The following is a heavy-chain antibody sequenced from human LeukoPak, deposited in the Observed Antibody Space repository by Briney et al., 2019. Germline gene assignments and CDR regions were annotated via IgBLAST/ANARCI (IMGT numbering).Heavy chain of an antibody. V-gene: IGHV4-30-4*08. CDR1: GGSISSGDYY. Sequence: SETLSLTCTVSGGSISSGDYYWSWIRQPPGTGLEWIGYIYYSGSTYYNPSLKSRVTISVDTSKNQFSLKLSSVTAADTAMYYCARDYDFWSGYYVGRDAFDIWGQGTMVTVSS. CDR3: ARDYDFWSGYYVGRDAFDI. D-gene: IGHD3-3*01. CDR2: IYYSGST. J-gene: IGHJ3*02.